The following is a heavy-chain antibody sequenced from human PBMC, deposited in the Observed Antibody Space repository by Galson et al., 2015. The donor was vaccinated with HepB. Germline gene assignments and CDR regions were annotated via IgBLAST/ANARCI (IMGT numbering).Heavy chain of an antibody. CDR2: IYYSGST. Sequence: TLSLTCTVSGGSISSGDYYWSWIRQPPGKGLEWIGYIYYSGSTYYNPSLKSRVTISVDTSKNQFSLKLSSVTAADTAVYYCARDRTDSSGYYYFDYWGQGTLVTVSS. CDR3: ARDRTDSSGYYYFDY. D-gene: IGHD3-22*01. J-gene: IGHJ4*02. CDR1: GGSISSGDYY. V-gene: IGHV4-30-4*01.